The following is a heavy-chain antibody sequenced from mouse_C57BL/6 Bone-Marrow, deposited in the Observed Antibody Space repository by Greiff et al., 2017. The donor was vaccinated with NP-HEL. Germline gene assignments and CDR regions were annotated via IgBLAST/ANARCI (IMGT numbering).Heavy chain of an antibody. Sequence: QVQLQQPGAELVRPGTSVKLSCKASGYTFTSYWMHWVKQRPGQGLEWIGVIDPSDSYTNYNQNFKGKATLTVDTSSSTAYMQLSSLTSADSAVYDCARDDSYYDWYFDVWGKGTTVTVSS. CDR1: GYTFTSYW. CDR2: IDPSDSYT. CDR3: ARDDSYYDWYFDV. D-gene: IGHD2-3*01. V-gene: IGHV1-59*01. J-gene: IGHJ1*03.